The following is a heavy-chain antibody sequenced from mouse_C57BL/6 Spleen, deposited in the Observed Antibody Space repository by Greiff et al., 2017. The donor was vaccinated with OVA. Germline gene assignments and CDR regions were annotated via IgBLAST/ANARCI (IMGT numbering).Heavy chain of an antibody. D-gene: IGHD1-1*01. CDR3: ARGPLSRGSSYGYFDV. CDR2: IDPSDSYT. CDR1: GYTFTSYW. V-gene: IGHV1-50*01. Sequence: QVQLQQPGAELVKPGASVKLSCKASGYTFTSYWMPWVNQRPGQGLEWIGEIDPSDSYTNYNQKFKGKATLTVDTSSSTAYMQLSSLTSEDSAVYYCARGPLSRGSSYGYFDVWGTGTTVTVSS. J-gene: IGHJ1*03.